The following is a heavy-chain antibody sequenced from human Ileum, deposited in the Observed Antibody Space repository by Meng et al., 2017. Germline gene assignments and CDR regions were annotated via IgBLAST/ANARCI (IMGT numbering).Heavy chain of an antibody. CDR3: ARDRFSSGSSNWFDP. D-gene: IGHD3-10*01. Sequence: VPLHEYGPGLVKPSQTLSLPCTCSGVSISRGVYHWNWIRQHPGKGLEWIGSIYYSGTIYYNPSLKSRVTISLDTSKNQFSLNLSSVTDADTAVYYCARDRFSSGSSNWFDPWGQGTLVTVSS. V-gene: IGHV4-31*03. CDR1: GVSISRGVYH. CDR2: IYYSGTI. J-gene: IGHJ5*02.